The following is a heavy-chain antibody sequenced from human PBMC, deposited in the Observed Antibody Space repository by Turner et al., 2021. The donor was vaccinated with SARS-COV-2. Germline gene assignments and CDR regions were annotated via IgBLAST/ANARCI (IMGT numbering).Heavy chain of an antibody. CDR1: GGSISSGGYY. J-gene: IGHJ4*02. V-gene: IGHV4-31*03. CDR3: VRLPDYDILTK. CDR2: IYYSGST. Sequence: QVQLQESGPGLVKPSQTLSLTCTVSGGSISSGGYYWSWIRQHPGKGLEWIGYIYYSGSTYYNPSLKSRLTISFDRSRNQFSVRLRSVTAADTAVYYCVRLPDYDILTKWGQGTLVTVSS. D-gene: IGHD3-9*01.